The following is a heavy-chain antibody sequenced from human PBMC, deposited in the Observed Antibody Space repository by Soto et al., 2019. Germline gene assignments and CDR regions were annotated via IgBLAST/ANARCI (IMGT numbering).Heavy chain of an antibody. CDR2: IYHSGST. CDR3: ARTPKASAAWGIKLLDV. J-gene: IGHJ6*04. V-gene: IGHV4-59*08. D-gene: IGHD3-16*01. Sequence: PSETLSLTCSVSGGSINRYYWSWIRQPPGKGLEWIGYIYHSGSTNYNPSLKSRVTISVDTSKTQFSLTLSSVTATDTAIYYCARTPKASAAWGIKLLDVWGKGATVTVSS. CDR1: GGSINRYY.